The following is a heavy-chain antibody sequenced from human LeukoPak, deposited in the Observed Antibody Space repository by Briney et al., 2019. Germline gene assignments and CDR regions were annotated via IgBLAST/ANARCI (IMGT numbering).Heavy chain of an antibody. Sequence: GGSLRLSCAASGFTFDDYAMHWVRQAPGKGLEWVSGISWNSGSIGYADSVKGRFTISRDNAKNSLYLQMNSPRAEDTALYYCATRGAAAGKSFDYWGQGTLVTVSS. J-gene: IGHJ4*02. V-gene: IGHV3-9*01. D-gene: IGHD6-13*01. CDR2: ISWNSGSI. CDR3: ATRGAAAGKSFDY. CDR1: GFTFDDYA.